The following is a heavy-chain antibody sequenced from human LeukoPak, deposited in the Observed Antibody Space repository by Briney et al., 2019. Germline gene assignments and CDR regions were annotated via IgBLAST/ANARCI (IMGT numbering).Heavy chain of an antibody. V-gene: IGHV3-21*01. CDR2: ISSSSSYI. Sequence: PGGSLRLSCAASGFTFSSYSMNWVRQPPGKGLEWVSSISSSSSYIYYADSVKGRFTISRDNAKNSLYLQMNSLRAEDTAVYYCARDRGLVVVAATDYWGQGTLVTVSS. J-gene: IGHJ4*02. CDR1: GFTFSSYS. D-gene: IGHD2-15*01. CDR3: ARDRGLVVVAATDY.